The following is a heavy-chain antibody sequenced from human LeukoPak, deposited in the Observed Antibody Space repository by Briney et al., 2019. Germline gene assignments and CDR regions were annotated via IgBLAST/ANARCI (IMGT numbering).Heavy chain of an antibody. CDR3: ARDLSRAGRFDY. Sequence: SETLSLTCTVSGGSISSYYWSWIRQPAGKGLEWIGRIYTSGSTNYNPPLKSRVTMSVDTSKNQFSLKLSSVTAADTAVYYCARDLSRAGRFDYWGQGTLVTVSS. CDR1: GGSISSYY. J-gene: IGHJ4*02. V-gene: IGHV4-4*07. CDR2: IYTSGST. D-gene: IGHD2/OR15-2a*01.